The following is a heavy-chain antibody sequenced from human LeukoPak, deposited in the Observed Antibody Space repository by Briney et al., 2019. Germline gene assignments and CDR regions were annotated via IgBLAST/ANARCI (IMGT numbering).Heavy chain of an antibody. Sequence: PGGSLRLSCAASGFTFSSYWMHWVRQAPGNGLVWISRINSDGSSTSYADSVKGRFTISRDNAKNTLYLQMNSLRAEDTAVYYCARARAGTGSDYWGQGTLVTVSS. CDR1: GFTFSSYW. V-gene: IGHV3-74*01. D-gene: IGHD6-13*01. J-gene: IGHJ4*02. CDR3: ARARAGTGSDY. CDR2: INSDGSST.